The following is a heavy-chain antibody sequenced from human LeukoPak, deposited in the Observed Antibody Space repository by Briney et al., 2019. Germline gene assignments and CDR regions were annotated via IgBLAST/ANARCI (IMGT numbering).Heavy chain of an antibody. V-gene: IGHV3-23*01. D-gene: IGHD3-22*01. CDR3: AKYYDSSGYYYDYFDY. J-gene: IGHJ4*02. CDR2: ISGSGGST. CDR1: GFTFSSYA. Sequence: GGSLRLSCAASGFTFSSYAMSWVRQAPGKGLEWVSAISGSGGSTYYADSVKGRFTISRDNSKNTLYLQMNSLGAEDTAVYYCAKYYDSSGYYYDYFDYWGQGTLVTVSS.